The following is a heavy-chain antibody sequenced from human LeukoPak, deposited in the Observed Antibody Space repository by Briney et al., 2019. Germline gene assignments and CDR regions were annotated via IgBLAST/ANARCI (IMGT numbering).Heavy chain of an antibody. CDR1: GFTFSSYA. V-gene: IGHV3-30*01. CDR3: ARKNIVVVPAAIQRWFDP. D-gene: IGHD2-2*02. Sequence: PGGSLRLSCAASGFTFSSYAMHWVRQAPGKGLEWVAIISYDGSNKYYADSVKGRFTISRDNSKNTLYLQMNSLRAEDTAVYYCARKNIVVVPAAIQRWFDPWGQGTLVTVSS. CDR2: ISYDGSNK. J-gene: IGHJ5*02.